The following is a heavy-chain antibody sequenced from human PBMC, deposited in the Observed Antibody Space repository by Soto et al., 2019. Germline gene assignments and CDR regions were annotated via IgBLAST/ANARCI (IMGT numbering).Heavy chain of an antibody. D-gene: IGHD5-12*01. CDR3: AHSRLDSGYDFDDYYFDY. V-gene: IGHV2-5*02. Sequence: SGPTLVNPTQTLTLTCTFSGFSLSTSGVGVGWIRQPPGKALEWLALIYWDDDKRYSPSLKSRLTITKDTSKNQVVLTMTNMDPVDTATYYCAHSRLDSGYDFDDYYFDYWGKGTLVTVSS. CDR2: IYWDDDK. J-gene: IGHJ4*02. CDR1: GFSLSTSGVG.